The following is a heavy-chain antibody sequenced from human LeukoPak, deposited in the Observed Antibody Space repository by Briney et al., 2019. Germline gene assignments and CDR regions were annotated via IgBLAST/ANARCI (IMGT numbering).Heavy chain of an antibody. J-gene: IGHJ5*02. V-gene: IGHV1-2*02. CDR2: INPNSGDT. Sequence: ASVKVSCKASGYTFTGYYMHWVRQAPGQGLEWMGWINPNSGDTNYAQKFQGRVTMTRDTSISTAYMELSRLRSDDTAVYYCARGYCSITTCYDWFDPWGQGTLVTVSS. CDR3: ARGYCSITTCYDWFDP. D-gene: IGHD2-2*01. CDR1: GYTFTGYY.